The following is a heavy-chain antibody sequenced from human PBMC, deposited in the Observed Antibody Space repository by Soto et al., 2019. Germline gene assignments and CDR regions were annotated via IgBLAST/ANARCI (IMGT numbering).Heavy chain of an antibody. CDR3: AREGYYYDSSGYYYTFDY. Sequence: PSETLSLTCTVSGGSISSYYWSWIRQPPGKGLEWIGYIYSSGSTNYNPSLKSRVTISVDTSKNQFSLKLSSVTAADTAVYYCAREGYYYDSSGYYYTFDYWGQGTLVTVSS. CDR2: IYSSGST. D-gene: IGHD3-22*01. CDR1: GGSISSYY. V-gene: IGHV4-59*01. J-gene: IGHJ4*02.